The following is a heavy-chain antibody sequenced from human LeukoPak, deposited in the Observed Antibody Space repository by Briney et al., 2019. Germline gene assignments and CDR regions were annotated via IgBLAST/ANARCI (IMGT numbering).Heavy chain of an antibody. V-gene: IGHV1-69*13. J-gene: IGHJ4*02. CDR3: ARDNHLDSSGATPFDY. CDR1: GGTFSSYA. D-gene: IGHD6-19*01. Sequence: SVKVSCKASGGTFSSYAISWVRQAPGQGLEWMGGIIPIFGTANYAQKFQGRVTITADESTSTAYMEPSSLRSEDTAVYYCARDNHLDSSGATPFDYWGQGTLVTVSS. CDR2: IIPIFGTA.